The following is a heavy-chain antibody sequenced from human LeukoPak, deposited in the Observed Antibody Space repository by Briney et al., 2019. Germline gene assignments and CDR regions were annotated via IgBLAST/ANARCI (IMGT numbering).Heavy chain of an antibody. CDR2: IIPILGIA. D-gene: IGHD3-9*01. J-gene: IGHJ4*02. CDR1: GGTFSSYA. Sequence: SVKVSCKASGGTFSSYAISWVRQAPGQGLEWMGRIIPILGIANYAQKFQGRVTITADKSTSTAYMELSSLRSEDTAVYHCARDSRDRDYDILTGYYDFDYWGQGTLVTVSS. V-gene: IGHV1-69*04. CDR3: ARDSRDRDYDILTGYYDFDY.